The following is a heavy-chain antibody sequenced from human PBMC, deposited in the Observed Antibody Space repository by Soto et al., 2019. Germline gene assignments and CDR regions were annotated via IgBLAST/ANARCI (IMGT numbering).Heavy chain of an antibody. D-gene: IGHD2-8*01. V-gene: IGHV4-59*01. Sequence: SETLSLTCTVSGGSINSSYWNWIRQPPGKGLEWIGYIFYSGSTSYNPSLKSRVTISLDTSKSQFSLKLSSVTAADTAVYFCARDGYCANGICFCGGGPFDYWGQGTLVTVYS. CDR1: GGSINSSY. CDR2: IFYSGST. J-gene: IGHJ4*02. CDR3: ARDGYCANGICFCGGGPFDY.